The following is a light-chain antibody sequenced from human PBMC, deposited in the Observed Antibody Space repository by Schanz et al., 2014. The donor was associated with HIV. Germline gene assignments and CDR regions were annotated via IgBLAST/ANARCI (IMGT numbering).Light chain of an antibody. V-gene: IGKV3-20*01. CDR3: QSFGGSWGT. J-gene: IGKJ4*01. CDR2: ATS. Sequence: EIVLTQSPGSLSLSPGGRATLSCGASQSLSSAYLAWYQQKRAQPPRLVIYATSTRAAGISDRFSGTGSGTDFTLTISRLEPDDFATYYCQSFGGSWGTFGGGTKLEL. CDR1: QSLSSAY.